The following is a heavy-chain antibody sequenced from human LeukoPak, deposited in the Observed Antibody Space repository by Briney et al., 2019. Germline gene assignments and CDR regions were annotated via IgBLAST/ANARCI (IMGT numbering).Heavy chain of an antibody. D-gene: IGHD3-10*01. Sequence: SETLSLTCTVSGGSISSSSYYWGWIRQPPGKGLEWIGSIYYSGSTYYNPSLKSRVTISVDTSKNQFSLKLSSVTAADTAVYYCASYDVGEGYFDYRGQGTLVTVSS. CDR2: IYYSGST. J-gene: IGHJ4*02. V-gene: IGHV4-39*07. CDR3: ASYDVGEGYFDY. CDR1: GGSISSSSYY.